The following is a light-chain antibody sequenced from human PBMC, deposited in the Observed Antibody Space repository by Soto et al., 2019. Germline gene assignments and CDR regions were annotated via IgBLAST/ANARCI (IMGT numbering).Light chain of an antibody. CDR2: DAS. V-gene: IGKV3-11*01. CDR3: QQRSNWPIT. Sequence: LSPGERATLSCMASQSVGSYLGWYQQKPGQAPRLLIYDASNRATGIPARFSGSGSGTDFTLTISSLEPEDFAVYYCQQRSNWPITFGQGTRLEI. J-gene: IGKJ5*01. CDR1: QSVGSY.